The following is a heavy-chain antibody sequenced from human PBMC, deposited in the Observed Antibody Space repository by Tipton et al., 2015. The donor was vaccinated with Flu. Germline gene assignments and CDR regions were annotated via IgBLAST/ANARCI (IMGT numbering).Heavy chain of an antibody. J-gene: IGHJ3*01. CDR2: MYTSGST. D-gene: IGHD3-10*01. Sequence: TLSLTCTVSNGSVSSFFWSWIRQPAGKGLEWIGRMYTSGSTNYNPSLKSRVTMSVDTSNNQFSLNLKSVTAADTAVYHCARIRGVVKGAFDVWGQGTMVTVSS. CDR1: NGSVSSFF. CDR3: ARIRGVVKGAFDV. V-gene: IGHV4-4*07.